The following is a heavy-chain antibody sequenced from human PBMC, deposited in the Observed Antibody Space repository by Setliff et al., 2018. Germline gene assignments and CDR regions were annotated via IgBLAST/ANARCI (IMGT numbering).Heavy chain of an antibody. Sequence: GASVKVSCKASGYTFTSYATHWVRQAPGQRLEWMGWINAGNGNTKYSQKFQGRVTITRDTSASTAYMELSNLRSEDTAVYYCARDKLWLMGYYYYYYMDVWGKGTTVTVSS. CDR3: ARDKLWLMGYYYYYYMDV. J-gene: IGHJ6*03. V-gene: IGHV1-3*01. CDR1: GYTFTSYA. D-gene: IGHD5-18*01. CDR2: INAGNGNT.